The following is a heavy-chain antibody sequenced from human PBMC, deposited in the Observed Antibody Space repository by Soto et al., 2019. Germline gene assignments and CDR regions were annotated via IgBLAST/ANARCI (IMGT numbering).Heavy chain of an antibody. CDR3: AKVDYDHVGGSYPTYYLVY. J-gene: IGHJ4*02. Sequence: PGKVLEWVSAISGSGGSTYYADSVKGRFTISRDNSKNTLYLQMNSLRAEDTAVYYCAKVDYDHVGGSYPTYYLVYWGQVTLVT. D-gene: IGHD3-16*02. V-gene: IGHV3-23*01. CDR2: ISGSGGST.